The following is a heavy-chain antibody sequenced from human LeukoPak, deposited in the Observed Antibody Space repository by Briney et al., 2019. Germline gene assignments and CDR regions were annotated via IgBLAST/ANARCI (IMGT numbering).Heavy chain of an antibody. V-gene: IGHV1-2*05. CDR3: ARGATFSAYYYYYGMDV. CDR2: INPNSGGT. J-gene: IGHJ6*02. CDR1: GYTFTGYY. Sequence: ASVKVSCKASGYTFTGYYMHWVRQAPGQGLEWMGRINPNSGGTNYAQKFQGRVTMTRDTSISTAYMELSRLRSEDTVVYYCARGATFSAYYYYYGMDVWGQGTTVTVSS.